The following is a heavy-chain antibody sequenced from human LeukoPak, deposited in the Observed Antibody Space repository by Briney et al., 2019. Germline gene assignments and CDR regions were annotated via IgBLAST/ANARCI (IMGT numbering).Heavy chain of an antibody. CDR3: ARESTLYGWYVDY. J-gene: IGHJ4*02. Sequence: SETLSLTCAVYGGSFSGYYWSWIRQPPGKGLEWIGEINHSGSTNYNPSLKSRVTISVDTSKNQLSLKLSSVTAADTAVYYCARESTLYGWYVDYWGQGTLVTVSS. CDR1: GGSFSGYY. CDR2: INHSGST. V-gene: IGHV4-34*01. D-gene: IGHD2-21*01.